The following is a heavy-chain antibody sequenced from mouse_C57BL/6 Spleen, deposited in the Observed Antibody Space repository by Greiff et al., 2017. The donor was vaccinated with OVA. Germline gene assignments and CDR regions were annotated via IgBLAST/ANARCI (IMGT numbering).Heavy chain of an antibody. CDR2: ISGGGGNT. CDR1: GFTFSSYT. J-gene: IGHJ2*01. Sequence: EVKVVESGGGLVKPGGSLKLSCAASGFTFSSYTMSWVRQTPEKRLEWVATISGGGGNTYYPDSVKGRFTISRDNAKNTLYLQMSSLRSEDTALYYCARGYYYGSSYDYFDYWGQGTTLTVSS. V-gene: IGHV5-9*01. D-gene: IGHD1-1*01. CDR3: ARGYYYGSSYDYFDY.